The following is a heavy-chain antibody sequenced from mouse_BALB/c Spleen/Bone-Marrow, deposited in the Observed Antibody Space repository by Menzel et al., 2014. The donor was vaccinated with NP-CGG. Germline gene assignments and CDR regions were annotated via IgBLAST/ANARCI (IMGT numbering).Heavy chain of an antibody. D-gene: IGHD2-10*02. J-gene: IGHJ1*01. Sequence: EVKLVESGGGLVQPGGSRKLSCAASGSTFSSFGMHWVRQAPEKGLEWVAYISSGSSTIYYADTLKGRFTISRDNPKNTVFLQMTSLRSEDTAMYYCGREYGNSVAPWYFDVWGAGTTVAVSS. CDR1: GSTFSSFG. V-gene: IGHV5-17*02. CDR3: GREYGNSVAPWYFDV. CDR2: ISSGSSTI.